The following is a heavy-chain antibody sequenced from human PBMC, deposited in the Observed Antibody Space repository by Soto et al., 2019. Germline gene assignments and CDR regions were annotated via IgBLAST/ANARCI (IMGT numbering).Heavy chain of an antibody. Sequence: QVQLVESGGGVVQPGRSLRLSCAASGFTFSYHALNWVRQAPGKGLECVSVISYDGDKKYIAESVKGRFTISRDNSKNTVSLQMNSLRTEDTAMYFCARGTTTSAFSAMAVWGEGTTVTVSS. D-gene: IGHD1-1*01. CDR2: ISYDGDKK. J-gene: IGHJ6*04. V-gene: IGHV3-30-3*01. CDR1: GFTFSYHA. CDR3: ARGTTTSAFSAMAV.